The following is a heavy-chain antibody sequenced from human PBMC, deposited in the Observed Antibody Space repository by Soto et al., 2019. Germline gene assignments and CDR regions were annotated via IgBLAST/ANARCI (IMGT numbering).Heavy chain of an antibody. CDR1: GLTFSGYG. Sequence: QVQLVESGGGVVQPGRSLRLSCAASGLTFSGYGMHWVRQAPGKGLEWVAVISYDGSNKNYADSVKGRFTISGDTSKNTLYLQMNSLRGEDTAVYYCAKDREQQLVRGWFDPWGQGTLVIVSS. J-gene: IGHJ5*02. CDR3: AKDREQQLVRGWFDP. V-gene: IGHV3-30*18. CDR2: ISYDGSNK. D-gene: IGHD6-13*01.